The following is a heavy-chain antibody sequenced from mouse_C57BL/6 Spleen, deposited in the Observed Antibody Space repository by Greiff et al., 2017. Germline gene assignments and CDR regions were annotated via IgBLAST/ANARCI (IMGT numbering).Heavy chain of an antibody. CDR1: GFTFSSYA. CDR3: ARVYYGNYGGFAD. J-gene: IGHJ3*01. CDR2: ISDGGSYT. D-gene: IGHD2-1*01. V-gene: IGHV5-4*03. Sequence: EVKLMESGGGLVKPGGSLKLSCAASGFTFSSYAMSWVRQTPEQRLEWVATISDGGSYTYYPDNVKGRFTISRDNAKNNLYLQMSHLKSEDTAMDYCARVYYGNYGGFADWGQGTLVTVSA.